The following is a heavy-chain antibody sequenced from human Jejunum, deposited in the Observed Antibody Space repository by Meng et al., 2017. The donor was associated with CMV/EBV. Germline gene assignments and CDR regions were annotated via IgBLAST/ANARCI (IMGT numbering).Heavy chain of an antibody. CDR2: ISYDGSNK. CDR3: ARGGDIVVVPAASRLGNWFNP. V-gene: IGHV3-30*04. CDR1: SA. Sequence: SAMPWVRQAPGKGLEWVAVISYDGSNKYYADSVKGRFTISRDNSKNTLFLQMNSLRAEDTAVYYCARGGDIVVVPAASRLGNWFNPWGQGTLATVSS. D-gene: IGHD2-2*01. J-gene: IGHJ5*02.